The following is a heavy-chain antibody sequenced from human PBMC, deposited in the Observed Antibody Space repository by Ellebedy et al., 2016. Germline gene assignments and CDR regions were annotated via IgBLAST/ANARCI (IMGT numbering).Heavy chain of an antibody. Sequence: SETLSLXXTVSGGSISSSSYYWGWIRQPPGKGLEWIGSIYYSGSTYYNPSLKSRVTISVDTSKNQFSLKLSSVTAADTAVYYCARQRVRGSGWWGPIDYWGQGTLVTVSS. D-gene: IGHD6-19*01. CDR2: IYYSGST. J-gene: IGHJ4*02. V-gene: IGHV4-39*01. CDR1: GGSISSSSYY. CDR3: ARQRVRGSGWWGPIDY.